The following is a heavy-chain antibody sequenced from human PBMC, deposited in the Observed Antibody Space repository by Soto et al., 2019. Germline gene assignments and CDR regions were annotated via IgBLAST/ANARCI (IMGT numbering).Heavy chain of an antibody. CDR1: VFSFRDYF. CDR3: ARDDHTYGVY. Sequence: SLKISCAASVFSFRDYFMSWLRQAPGKGLEWVSYIGPYGNSIYYADSVKGRFTISRDDATKSLHLHMNSLRTDDTAVYYCARDDHTYGVYWGQGTPVTAPQ. CDR2: IGPYGNSI. D-gene: IGHD2-21*01. J-gene: IGHJ4*02. V-gene: IGHV3-11*01.